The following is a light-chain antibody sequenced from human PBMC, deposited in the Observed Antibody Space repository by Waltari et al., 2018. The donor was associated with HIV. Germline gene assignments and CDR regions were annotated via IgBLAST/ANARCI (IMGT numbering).Light chain of an antibody. CDR3: NSRDSSGNRV. V-gene: IGLV3-19*01. CDR2: GKT. CDR1: SLRSDY. J-gene: IGLJ2*01. Sequence: SSELTQDPAVSVALGQTVRITCPGASLRSDYASWYQQKPGQAPVLVIYGKTNRPSGIPDRFSGSSSGNTASLTITGAQAEDEADYYCNSRDSSGNRVFGGGTKLTVL.